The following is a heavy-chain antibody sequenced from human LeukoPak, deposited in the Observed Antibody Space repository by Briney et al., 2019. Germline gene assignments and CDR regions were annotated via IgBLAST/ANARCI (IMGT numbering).Heavy chain of an antibody. Sequence: SGGSLRLSCAASGFTFSSYGMHWVRQAPGKGLEWVAVISYDGSNKYYADSVKGRFTISRDNSKNTLYLQMNSLRAEDTAVYYCAKDGRSGIAAAGTLSYWGQGTLVTVSS. CDR3: AKDGRSGIAAAGTLSY. J-gene: IGHJ4*02. CDR2: ISYDGSNK. D-gene: IGHD6-13*01. V-gene: IGHV3-30*18. CDR1: GFTFSSYG.